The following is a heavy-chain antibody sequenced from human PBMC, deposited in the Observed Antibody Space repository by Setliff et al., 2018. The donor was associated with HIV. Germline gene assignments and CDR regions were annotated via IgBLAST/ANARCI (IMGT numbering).Heavy chain of an antibody. CDR1: GFTFSEYE. CDR3: ARSVIGYYYYGMDV. CDR2: ISSTGTHI. D-gene: IGHD3-10*01. J-gene: IGHJ6*02. V-gene: IGHV3-21*01. Sequence: SCAASGFTFSEYEMHWVRQAPGKGLEWVSSISSTGTHIYYADSVKGRFTISRDNSKNTLYLQMNSLRAEDTAVYYCARSVIGYYYYGMDVWGQGTLVTVSS.